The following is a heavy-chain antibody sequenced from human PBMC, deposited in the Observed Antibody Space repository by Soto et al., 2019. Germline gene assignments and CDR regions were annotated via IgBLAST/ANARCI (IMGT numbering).Heavy chain of an antibody. CDR1: GYDFTSYG. V-gene: IGHV1-18*01. CDR3: ARGRIVASIHDAFEI. CDR2: ISAYNGKR. D-gene: IGHD2-21*01. Sequence: QGQLLQSGDEVKKPGASVRVSCRASGYDFTSYGISWVRQAPGQGLEWVSWISAYNGKRDTAQKFQGRVTMTLDTSTDTAHMELADLTSADTAVYYCARGRIVASIHDAFEIWGQGTMVAVSS. J-gene: IGHJ3*02.